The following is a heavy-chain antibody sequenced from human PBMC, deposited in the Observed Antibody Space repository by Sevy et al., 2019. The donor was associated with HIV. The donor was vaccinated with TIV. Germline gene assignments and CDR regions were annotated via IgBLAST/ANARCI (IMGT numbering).Heavy chain of an antibody. Sequence: GGSLRLSCTASGFTFNRYWMSWVRQTPGKELEWVANVKQDGSEQYYVNSLKGRFTISRDNAKNSLYLQMNSLRAEDTAVYYRASLREKKLVIIPSFAFDMWGQGTLVTVSS. CDR1: GFTFNRYW. V-gene: IGHV3-7*01. CDR3: ASLREKKLVIIPSFAFDM. D-gene: IGHD3-3*01. J-gene: IGHJ3*02. CDR2: VKQDGSEQ.